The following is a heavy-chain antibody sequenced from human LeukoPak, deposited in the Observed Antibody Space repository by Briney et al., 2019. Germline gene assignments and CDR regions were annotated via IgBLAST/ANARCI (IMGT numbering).Heavy chain of an antibody. V-gene: IGHV3-11*05. Sequence: GGSLRLSCAASGFTFSDYYMSWIRQAPGKGLEWVSYISSSSSYTNYADSVKGRFTISRDNAKNSLYLQMNSLRAEDTAVYYCARDIEVAGYYYYYGMDVWGQGTTVTVSS. CDR1: GFTFSDYY. CDR3: ARDIEVAGYYYYYGMDV. J-gene: IGHJ6*02. D-gene: IGHD2-21*01. CDR2: ISSSSSYT.